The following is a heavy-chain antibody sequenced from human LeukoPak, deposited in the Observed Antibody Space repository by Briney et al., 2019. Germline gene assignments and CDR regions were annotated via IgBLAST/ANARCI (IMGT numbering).Heavy chain of an antibody. Sequence: GGSLRLSCAASGFTFSSYWMSWVRQTPGKGLEWVANIREDGSEKYYVDSVKGRFTISRDNAKNSLYLQMNSLRVEDTAIYYCASNLASSFHIWGQGKMVIVSS. D-gene: IGHD3-10*01. CDR1: GFTFSSYW. CDR2: IREDGSEK. V-gene: IGHV3-7*01. CDR3: ASNLASSFHI. J-gene: IGHJ3*02.